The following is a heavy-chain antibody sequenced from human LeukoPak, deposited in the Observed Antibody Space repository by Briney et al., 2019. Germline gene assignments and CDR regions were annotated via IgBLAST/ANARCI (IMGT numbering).Heavy chain of an antibody. J-gene: IGHJ4*02. CDR1: GFTFSSCA. D-gene: IGHD1-26*01. Sequence: GGSLRLSCAASGFTFSSCAMSWVRQAPGKGLEWVSTIIDSGNSVYYADSVEGRFTISRDNSKNTLYLQMNSLRAGDTAVYYCAKDPIYSGSYGVFDSWGQGTLVTVSS. CDR2: IIDSGNSV. CDR3: AKDPIYSGSYGVFDS. V-gene: IGHV3-23*01.